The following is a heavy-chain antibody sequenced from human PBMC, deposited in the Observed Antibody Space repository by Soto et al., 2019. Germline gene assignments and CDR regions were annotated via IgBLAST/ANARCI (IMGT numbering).Heavy chain of an antibody. J-gene: IGHJ4*02. CDR2: IYSGGST. CDR1: GFTVSSNY. CDR3: ARDRPDYSNYYNDY. D-gene: IGHD4-4*01. V-gene: IGHV3-53*04. Sequence: GGSLRLSCAASGFTVSSNYMSWVRQAPGKGLEWVSVIYSGGSTYYADSVKGRFTISRHNSKNTLYLQMNSLRAEDTAVYYCARDRPDYSNYYNDYWGQGTLVTVSS.